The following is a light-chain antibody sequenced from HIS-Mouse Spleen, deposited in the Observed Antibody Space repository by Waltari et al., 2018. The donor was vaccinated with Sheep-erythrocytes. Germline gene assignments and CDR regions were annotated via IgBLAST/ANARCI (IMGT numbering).Light chain of an antibody. CDR2: EGS. J-gene: IGLJ2*01. Sequence: QSALTQPASVSGSPGQSITISGTGTRSDVGSYNLVSWYQQHPGKAPKLMIYEGSKRPSGVSNRFSGSKSGNTASLTISGLQAEDEADYYCCSYAGSSTYVVFGGGTKLTVL. CDR1: RSDVGSYNL. V-gene: IGLV2-23*01. CDR3: CSYAGSSTYVV.